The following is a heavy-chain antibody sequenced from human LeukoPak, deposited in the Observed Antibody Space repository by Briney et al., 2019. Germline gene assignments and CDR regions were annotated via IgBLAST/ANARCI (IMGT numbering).Heavy chain of an antibody. Sequence: GGSLRLSCAASGFTFSDYYMSWIRQAPGKGLEWVSYISSSGSTIYYADSVKGRSTISRDNAKNSLYLQMNSLRAEDTAVYYCARALMRGLVYYWGQGTLVTVSS. CDR2: ISSSGSTI. V-gene: IGHV3-11*04. CDR1: GFTFSDYY. D-gene: IGHD3-22*01. CDR3: ARALMRGLVYY. J-gene: IGHJ4*02.